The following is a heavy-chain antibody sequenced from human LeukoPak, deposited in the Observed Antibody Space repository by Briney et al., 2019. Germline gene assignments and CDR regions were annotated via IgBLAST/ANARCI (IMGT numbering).Heavy chain of an antibody. CDR1: GFTFSDYY. CDR2: ISSSGSTI. J-gene: IGHJ4*02. D-gene: IGHD2-2*01. V-gene: IGHV3-11*04. Sequence: GGSLRLSCAASGFTFSDYYMSWIRQAPGKGLEWVSYISSSGSTIYYADSVKGRFTISRDNAKNSLYLQMNSLRAEDTAVYYCARAPGDPVPAAYFGYWGQLTLVTVAS. CDR3: ARAPGDPVPAAYFGY.